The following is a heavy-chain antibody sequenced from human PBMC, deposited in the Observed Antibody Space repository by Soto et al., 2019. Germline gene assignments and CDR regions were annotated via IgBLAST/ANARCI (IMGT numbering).Heavy chain of an antibody. CDR3: ARDFNRNWFDP. J-gene: IGHJ5*02. Sequence: GGSLRLSCAASGFTFSSYCMHWVRQAPGKGLEWVAVIWYDGSNKYYADSVKGRFTISRDNSKNTLYLQMNSLRAEDTAVYYCARDFNRNWFDPWGQGTLVTVSS. CDR1: GFTFSSYC. V-gene: IGHV3-33*01. CDR2: IWYDGSNK.